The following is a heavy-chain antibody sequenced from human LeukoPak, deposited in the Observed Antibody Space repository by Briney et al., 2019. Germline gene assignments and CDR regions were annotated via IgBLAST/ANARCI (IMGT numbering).Heavy chain of an antibody. V-gene: IGHV4-34*01. J-gene: IGHJ4*02. CDR3: ARGRGILTGFPDY. Sequence: PGTLSLTRGVSGGSSSGYFWGWIRHPPGKGREWIGEINHSGSTNYNPSLKSRVTISVDTSKNQFSLKLSSMTAADTAVYYCARGRGILTGFPDYWGQGTLVTVSS. D-gene: IGHD3-9*01. CDR2: INHSGST. CDR1: GGSSSGYF.